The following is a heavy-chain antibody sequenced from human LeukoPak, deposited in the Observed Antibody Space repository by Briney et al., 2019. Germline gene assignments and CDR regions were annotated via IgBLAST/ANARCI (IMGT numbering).Heavy chain of an antibody. D-gene: IGHD3-10*01. CDR3: ARDPNVLLWFGEFPDY. V-gene: IGHV3-33*01. CDR1: GFTFSSYG. J-gene: IGHJ4*02. CDR2: IWYDGSNK. Sequence: GRSLRLSCAASGFTFSSYGMHWVRQAPGKGLEWVAVIWYDGSNKYYAASVKGRFTISRDNSKNTLYLQMNSLRAEDTAVYYCARDPNVLLWFGEFPDYWGQGTLVTVSS.